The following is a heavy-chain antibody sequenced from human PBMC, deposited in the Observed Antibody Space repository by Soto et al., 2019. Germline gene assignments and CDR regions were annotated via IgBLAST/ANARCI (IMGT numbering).Heavy chain of an antibody. Sequence: GASVKVSCKASGCTFTSYGISWLHKAPGQGRERRGWINAYNGNTNYAKKLQGRVTMTTDTSTSTDNMELRSLRSDHAAVYRCATGGYLDAFDIWG. CDR2: INAYNGNT. J-gene: IGHJ3*02. CDR3: ATGGYLDAFDI. CDR1: GCTFTSYG. D-gene: IGHD5-18*01. V-gene: IGHV1-18*01.